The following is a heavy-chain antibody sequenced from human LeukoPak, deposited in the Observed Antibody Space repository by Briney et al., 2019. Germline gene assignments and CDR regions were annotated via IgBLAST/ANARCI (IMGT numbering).Heavy chain of an antibody. CDR2: INAGNGNT. V-gene: IGHV1-3*01. J-gene: IGHJ4*02. Sequence: ASVKVSCKASGYTFTSYAMHWVRQAPGQRLEWMGWINAGNGNTKYSQKFQGRVTITRDTSASTAYMELRSLRSDDTAVYYCGVYDSSGYYFFDYWGQGTLVTVSS. D-gene: IGHD3-22*01. CDR1: GYTFTSYA. CDR3: GVYDSSGYYFFDY.